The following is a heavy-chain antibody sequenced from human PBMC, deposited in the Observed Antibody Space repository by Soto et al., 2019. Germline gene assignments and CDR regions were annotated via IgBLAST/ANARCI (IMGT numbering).Heavy chain of an antibody. CDR1: GFTFSSYS. Sequence: LRLSCAASGFTFSSYSMNWVRQAPGKGLEWVSYISSSSSTIYYADSVKGRFTISRDNAKNSLYLQMNSLRDEDTAVYYCARDGEGWRSTIFGVVVFDYWGQGTLVTVSS. V-gene: IGHV3-48*02. CDR2: ISSSSSTI. J-gene: IGHJ4*02. CDR3: ARDGEGWRSTIFGVVVFDY. D-gene: IGHD3-3*01.